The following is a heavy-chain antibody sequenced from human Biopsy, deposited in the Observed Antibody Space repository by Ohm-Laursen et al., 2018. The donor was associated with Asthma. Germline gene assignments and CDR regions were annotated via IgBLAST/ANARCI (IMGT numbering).Heavy chain of an antibody. V-gene: IGHV3-7*01. CDR2: IKHDGSEK. J-gene: IGHJ1*01. Sequence: SLRLSCAAPGFTFGDYWMSWVRQVPGKGLEWVANIKHDGSEKNHVDSLKGRFTISRDNAKNSLYLQMNSLRAEDKAVYYCARTFHFWSPYHAEHYKLWGQGTLVTVSS. CDR3: ARTFHFWSPYHAEHYKL. CDR1: GFTFGDYW. D-gene: IGHD3-3*02.